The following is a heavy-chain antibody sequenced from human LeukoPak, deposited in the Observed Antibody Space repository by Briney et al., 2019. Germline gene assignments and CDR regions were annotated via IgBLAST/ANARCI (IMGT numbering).Heavy chain of an antibody. CDR2: IIPIFGTA. V-gene: IGHV1-69*13. D-gene: IGHD3-16*01. CDR1: GGTFSSYA. J-gene: IGHJ6*02. Sequence: GASVKVSCKASGGTFSSYAISWVRQAPGQGFEWMGGIIPIFGTADYAQKFQGRVTITADQSTSTTYMALSSLKSEDTATCYCTTRACHAGGCSSSFYYYYGLHFWGQGTTVSVSS. CDR3: TTRACHAGGCSSSFYYYYGLHF.